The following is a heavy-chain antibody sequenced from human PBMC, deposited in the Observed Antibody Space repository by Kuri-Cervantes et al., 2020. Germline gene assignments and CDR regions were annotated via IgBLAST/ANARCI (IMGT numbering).Heavy chain of an antibody. CDR2: ISYDGSNK. D-gene: IGHD1-7*01. CDR3: AREGITGTTCQVLAFDY. CDR1: GFTFSSYG. V-gene: IGHV3-30*19. Sequence: GGSLRLSCAASGFTFSSYGMHWVRQAPGKGLEWVAVISYDGSNKYYADSVKGRFTISRDNSKNTLYLQMNSLRAEDTAVYYCAREGITGTTCQVLAFDYWGQGTLVTVSS. J-gene: IGHJ4*02.